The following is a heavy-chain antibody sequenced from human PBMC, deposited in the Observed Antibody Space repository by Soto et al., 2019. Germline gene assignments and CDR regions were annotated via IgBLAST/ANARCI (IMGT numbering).Heavy chain of an antibody. CDR3: ARESEDLTSNFDY. V-gene: IGHV3-21*06. Sequence: SGGSLRLSCAASGFTFTRYSMNWVRQAPGKGLEWVSSISSTTNYIYYGDSMKGRFTISRDNAKNSLYLEMNSLRAEDTAVYYCARESEDLTSNFDYWGQGTLVTVSS. CDR1: GFTFTRYS. CDR2: ISSTTNYI. J-gene: IGHJ4*02.